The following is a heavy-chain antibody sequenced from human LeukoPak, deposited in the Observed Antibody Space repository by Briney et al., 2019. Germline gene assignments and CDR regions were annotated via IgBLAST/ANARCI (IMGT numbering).Heavy chain of an antibody. CDR2: IYYSGST. CDR3: ARVGDDYDFWSGPEGYYFDY. J-gene: IGHJ4*02. CDR1: GGSISSYY. Sequence: SETLSLTCTVSGGSISSYYWSWIRQPPGKGLEWIGYIYYSGSTNYNPSLKSRVTMSVDTSKNQFSLKLSSVTAADTAVYYCARVGDDYDFWSGPEGYYFDYWGQGTLVTVSS. V-gene: IGHV4-59*12. D-gene: IGHD3-3*01.